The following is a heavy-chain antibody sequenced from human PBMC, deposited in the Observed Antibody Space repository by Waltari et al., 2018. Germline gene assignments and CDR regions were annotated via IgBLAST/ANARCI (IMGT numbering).Heavy chain of an antibody. CDR3: ARGFGSATTSRFDP. CDR1: GGSISSSSYY. CDR2: MDYSGRT. Sequence: QLQLQESGPGLVKPPETPSLTCPVPGGSISSSSYYWGWIRQPPEKGLEWVASMDYSGRTYYNPSLKSRVTISVDTSKNQFSLEVRSVTAADTAVYYCARGFGSATTSRFDPWGQGIVVTVSS. J-gene: IGHJ5*02. V-gene: IGHV4-39*07. D-gene: IGHD5-12*01.